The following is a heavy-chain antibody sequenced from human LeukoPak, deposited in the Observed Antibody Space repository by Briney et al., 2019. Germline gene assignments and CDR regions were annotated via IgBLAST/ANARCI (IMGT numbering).Heavy chain of an antibody. CDR1: GFTFSSYA. CDR2: ISGSGGST. CDR3: ASEANNYDSSGYLDY. D-gene: IGHD3-22*01. V-gene: IGHV3-23*01. J-gene: IGHJ4*02. Sequence: GGSLRLSCAASGFTFSSYAMSWVRQAPGKGLEWVSAISGSGGSTYYADSVKGRFTISRDNSKNTLYLQMNSLRGEDTAVYYCASEANNYDSSGYLDYWGQGTLVTVSS.